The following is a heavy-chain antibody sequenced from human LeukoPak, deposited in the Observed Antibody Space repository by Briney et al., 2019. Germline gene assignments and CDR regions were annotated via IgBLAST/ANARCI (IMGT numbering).Heavy chain of an antibody. CDR2: ISYDGSNK. D-gene: IGHD6-19*01. J-gene: IGHJ4*02. CDR1: GFTFSSYA. Sequence: SGGSLRLSCAASGFTFSSYAMHRVRQAPGKGLEWVAVISYDGSNKYYADSVKGRFTISRDNSKNTLYLQMNSLRAEDTAVYYCARAPGYSSGWYYFDYWGQGTLVTVSS. CDR3: ARAPGYSSGWYYFDY. V-gene: IGHV3-30*04.